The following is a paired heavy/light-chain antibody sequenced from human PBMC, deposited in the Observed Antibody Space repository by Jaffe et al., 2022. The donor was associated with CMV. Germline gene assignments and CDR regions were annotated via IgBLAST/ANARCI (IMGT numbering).Light chain of an antibody. Sequence: EIVLTQSPGTLSLSPGERATLSCRASQSVSSSYLAWYQQKPGQAPRLLIYGASSRATGIPDRFSGSGSGTDFTLTISRLEPEDFAVYYCQQYGSSPLFGQGTKVEIK. CDR3: QQYGSSPL. CDR1: QSVSSSY. V-gene: IGKV3-20*01. CDR2: GAS. J-gene: IGKJ1*01.
Heavy chain of an antibody. Sequence: QVQLVESGGGVVQPGRSLRLSCAASGFTFSSYGMHWVRQAPGKGLEWVAVIWYDGSNKYYADSVKGRFTISRDNSKNTLYLQMNSLRAEDTAVYYCARDTNYGSGSYLSSYYYYGMDVWGQGTTVTVSS. V-gene: IGHV3-33*01. J-gene: IGHJ6*02. CDR1: GFTFSSYG. D-gene: IGHD3-10*01. CDR3: ARDTNYGSGSYLSSYYYYGMDV. CDR2: IWYDGSNK.